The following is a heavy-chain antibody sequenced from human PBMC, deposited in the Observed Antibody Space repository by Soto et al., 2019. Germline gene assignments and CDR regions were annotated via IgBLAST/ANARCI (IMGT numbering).Heavy chain of an antibody. Sequence: GESRKISCQGSGYTFTGYWIGWVRQMPGKGLEWMGIIYPGDSDTRYSPSFQGQVTISADKSINTAYLQWSSLKASDTAMYYCVVQRKLPWVNYWGQGTLVTVSS. V-gene: IGHV5-51*01. D-gene: IGHD5-18*01. CDR3: VVQRKLPWVNY. J-gene: IGHJ4*02. CDR2: IYPGDSDT. CDR1: GYTFTGYW.